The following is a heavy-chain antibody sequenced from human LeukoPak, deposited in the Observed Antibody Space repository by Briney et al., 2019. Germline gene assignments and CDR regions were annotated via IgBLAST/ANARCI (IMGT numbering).Heavy chain of an antibody. D-gene: IGHD6-19*01. CDR2: IYYSGGT. Sequence: SETLSLTCTVSGGSINNYYWSWIRQPPGKGLEWLGYIYYSGGTNYNPSLESRVTISLDTSKNHFSLKLSSVTAADTAVYYCARNSGWYMYDYWGQGTLVTVSS. J-gene: IGHJ4*02. CDR3: ARNSGWYMYDY. CDR1: GGSINNYY. V-gene: IGHV4-59*01.